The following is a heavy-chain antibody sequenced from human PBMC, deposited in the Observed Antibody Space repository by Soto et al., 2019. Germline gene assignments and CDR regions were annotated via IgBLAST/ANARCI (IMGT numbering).Heavy chain of an antibody. D-gene: IGHD2-21*01. CDR1: GGSIITSYY. Sequence: SETLSLTCSVSGGSIITSYYWAWIRQPPGKGLEWIGSIYYSGSTYYNLYLKSRVTIFVDTSQSQFSLILGSVAAADTAVYYCARHDWERFYGLVVWCQGTTVTVS. CDR2: IYYSGST. CDR3: ARHDWERFYGLVV. J-gene: IGHJ6*02. V-gene: IGHV4-39*01.